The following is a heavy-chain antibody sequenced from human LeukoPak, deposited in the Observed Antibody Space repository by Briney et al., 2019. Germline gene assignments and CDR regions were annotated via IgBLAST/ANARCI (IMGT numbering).Heavy chain of an antibody. D-gene: IGHD2-2*01. J-gene: IGHJ3*02. V-gene: IGHV3-21*01. CDR2: ISSSSSYI. CDR1: GFTFSSYS. CDR3: ARDMRLRAFDI. Sequence: GGSLRLSCAASGFTFSSYSMNWVRQAPGKGLEWVSSISSSSSYIYYADSVKGRFTISRDNAKNSLYLQMNSLRAEDTAVYYCARDMRLRAFDIWGQGTMVTVAS.